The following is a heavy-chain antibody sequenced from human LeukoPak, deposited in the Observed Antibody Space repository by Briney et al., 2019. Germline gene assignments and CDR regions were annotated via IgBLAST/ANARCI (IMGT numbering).Heavy chain of an antibody. V-gene: IGHV1-69*05. J-gene: IGHJ4*02. D-gene: IGHD1-26*01. Sequence: SVKVSCKASGGTFSSYAISWARQAPGQGLEWMGGIIPIFGTANYAQKFQGRVTITTDESTSTAYMELSSLRSEDTAVYYCARSSQSGSYGAFDYWGQGTLVTVSS. CDR1: GGTFSSYA. CDR3: ARSSQSGSYGAFDY. CDR2: IIPIFGTA.